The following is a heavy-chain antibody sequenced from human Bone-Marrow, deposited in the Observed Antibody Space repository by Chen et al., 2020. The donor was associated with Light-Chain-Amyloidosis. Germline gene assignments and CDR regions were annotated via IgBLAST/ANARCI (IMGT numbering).Heavy chain of an antibody. CDR3: AREGGGVEGRPFDY. D-gene: IGHD3-16*01. J-gene: IGHJ4*02. V-gene: IGHV3-30-3*01. Sequence: QVQLVASGGGAVQPGRSLRLSCAASGFRFRNYAMHWVRQTPDKGLEWLAVISDYGTKKFYRDSVQGRFTISRDNSKTTLYMAMDTLTVEDTAIYYCAREGGGVEGRPFDYWGQGALVTVSS. CDR2: ISDYGTKK. CDR1: GFRFRNYA.